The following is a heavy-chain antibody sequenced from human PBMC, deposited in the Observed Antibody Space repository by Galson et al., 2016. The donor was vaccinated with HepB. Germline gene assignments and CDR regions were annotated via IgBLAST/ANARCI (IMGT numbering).Heavy chain of an antibody. CDR2: IYYGRHN. V-gene: IGHV4-61*08. CDR1: GASLGVSGYH. J-gene: IGHJ5*02. Sequence: SETLSLTCSVSGASLGVSGYHWAWMQQPTGKGLEWMAHIYYGRHNRYNPSLMGRVTLSTDTSTNEISLTLTSVTAADTAIYFCARLHRWFDPWGQGTLVTVSS. CDR3: ARLHRWFDP.